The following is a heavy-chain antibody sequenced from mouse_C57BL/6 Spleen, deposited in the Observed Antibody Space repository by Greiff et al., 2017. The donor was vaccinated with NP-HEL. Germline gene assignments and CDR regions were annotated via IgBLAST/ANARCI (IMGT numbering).Heavy chain of an antibody. D-gene: IGHD1-1*01. V-gene: IGHV3-6*01. J-gene: IGHJ1*03. CDR1: GYSITSGYY. CDR3: ARDLIYYYGSSCWYFDV. CDR2: ISYDGSN. Sequence: EVKLMESGPGLVKPSQSLSLTCSVTGYSITSGYYWNWIRQFPGNKLEWMGYISYDGSNNYNPSLKNRISITRDTSKNQFFLQLNSVTTEDTATYYCARDLIYYYGSSCWYFDVWGTGTTVTVAS.